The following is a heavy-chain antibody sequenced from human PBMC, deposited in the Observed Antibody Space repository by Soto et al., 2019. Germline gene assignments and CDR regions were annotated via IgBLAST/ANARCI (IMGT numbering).Heavy chain of an antibody. V-gene: IGHV1-8*01. CDR3: ARDLSSSPYAFDI. D-gene: IGHD6-6*01. Sequence: ASVKVSCKASGYTFTSYDINWVRQATGQGLEWMGWMNPNSGNTGYAQKFQGRVTMTRNTSISTAYMELSSLRSEDTAVYYCARDLSSSPYAFDIWGQGTMVTVSS. J-gene: IGHJ3*02. CDR2: MNPNSGNT. CDR1: GYTFTSYD.